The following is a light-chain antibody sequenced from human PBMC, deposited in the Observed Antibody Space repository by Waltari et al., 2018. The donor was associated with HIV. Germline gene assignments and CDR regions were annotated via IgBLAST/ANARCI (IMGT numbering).Light chain of an antibody. Sequence: DIVMTQSPDSLAVSLGARGTVTCTSSRTVLYNRNYLAWYQQNPGQPPKVLIYWASTRAIGVPDRFSGSGSGTDFSLTISRVQADDVAIYYCQQYYTLRSTFGGGTKIEI. CDR2: WAS. CDR3: QQYYTLRST. V-gene: IGKV4-1*01. CDR1: RTVLYNRNY. J-gene: IGKJ4*01.